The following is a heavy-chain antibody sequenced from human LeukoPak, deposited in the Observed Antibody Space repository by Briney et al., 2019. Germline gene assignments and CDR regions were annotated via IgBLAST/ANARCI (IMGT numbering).Heavy chain of an antibody. CDR3: ARASGRGFGARYYFDY. V-gene: IGHV4-34*01. D-gene: IGHD3-10*01. CDR1: GGSFSGYY. Sequence: SETLSLTCAVYGGSFSGYYWSWIRQPPGKGLEWIGEINHSGSTNYNPSLKSRVTISVDTSKNQFSLKLSSVTAADTAVYYCARASGRGFGARYYFDYWGQGTLVTVSS. CDR2: INHSGST. J-gene: IGHJ4*02.